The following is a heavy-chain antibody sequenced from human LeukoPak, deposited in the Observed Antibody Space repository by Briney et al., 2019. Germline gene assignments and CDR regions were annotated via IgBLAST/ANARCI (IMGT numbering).Heavy chain of an antibody. CDR1: GFSFNTYW. Sequence: GGSLRLSCVGSGFSFNTYWMYWVRQAPGKGLVWVSDINSDESRTNYADFVKGRFTISRDNAKNTLYLQMSSLRAEDTALYYCARGLNYWGQGTLVTVSS. CDR3: ARGLNY. V-gene: IGHV3-74*01. CDR2: INSDESRT. J-gene: IGHJ4*02.